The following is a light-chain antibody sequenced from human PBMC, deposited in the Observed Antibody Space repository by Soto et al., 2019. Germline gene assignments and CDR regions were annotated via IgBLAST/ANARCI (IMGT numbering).Light chain of an antibody. V-gene: IGKV1-12*01. J-gene: IGKJ3*01. CDR2: AAS. Sequence: DIQMTQSPSFVSASVGDRVTITCRASLDINNWLAWYQQTPGKAPKLLIYAASTLHSGVPSRFSGSGSGTDFTLTISSLQPEDFAIYYCQQANRFPLTFGPGTKVEIK. CDR1: LDINNW. CDR3: QQANRFPLT.